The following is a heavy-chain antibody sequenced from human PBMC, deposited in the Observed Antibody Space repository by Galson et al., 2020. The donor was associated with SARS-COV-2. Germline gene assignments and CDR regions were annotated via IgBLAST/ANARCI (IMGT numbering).Heavy chain of an antibody. CDR3: ASTRESMIVVEHEYGMDV. V-gene: IGHV3-33*01. CDR2: IWYDGSNN. J-gene: IGHJ6*02. D-gene: IGHD3-22*01. Sequence: GGSLRLSCAASEFTFSSYGMHRVRQATGKGLERVAVIWYDGSNNYHPDPVTGRLTISRDNSKNTLYLQMNSLRAEDTAVYYCASTRESMIVVEHEYGMDVWGQGTTDTVSS. CDR1: EFTFSSYG.